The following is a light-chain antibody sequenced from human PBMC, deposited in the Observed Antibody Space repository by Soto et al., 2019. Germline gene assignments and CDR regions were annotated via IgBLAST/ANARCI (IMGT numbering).Light chain of an antibody. CDR1: SSDIGSYNR. Sequence: QSVLTQPASVSGSPGQSITISCTGTSSDIGSYNRVSWYQQPPGTAPKLIIYEVNNQPSGVPDRFSGSKSGNTASLTISGLQAEDEADYYCNSFTTSCTYVFGTGNKSP. CDR3: NSFTTSCTYV. V-gene: IGLV2-18*02. J-gene: IGLJ1*01. CDR2: EVN.